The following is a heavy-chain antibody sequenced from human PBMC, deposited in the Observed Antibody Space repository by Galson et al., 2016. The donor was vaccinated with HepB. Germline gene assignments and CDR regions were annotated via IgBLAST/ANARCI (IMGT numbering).Heavy chain of an antibody. J-gene: IGHJ5*02. Sequence: SETLSLTCIVSGGSISSYWWSWIRQPPGKGLEWIGYVYHSGNTNFSPSLKSRASISVDTSNNQFPLHLSSVTAADTAVYYCARLRITGTAEGWFDPWGQGTLVTVSS. V-gene: IGHV4-59*08. CDR3: ARLRITGTAEGWFDP. CDR1: GGSISSYW. CDR2: VYHSGNT. D-gene: IGHD1-7*01.